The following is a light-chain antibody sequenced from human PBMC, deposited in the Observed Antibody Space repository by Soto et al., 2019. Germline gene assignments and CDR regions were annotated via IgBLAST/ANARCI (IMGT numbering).Light chain of an antibody. J-gene: IGLJ1*01. CDR3: CSYASSSTYV. CDR1: SSDVGSYNL. CDR2: EGS. V-gene: IGLV2-23*01. Sequence: QSVLTQPASVSGSPGQSITISCTGTSSDVGSYNLVSWYQHDPGKAPKPLIYEGSKRPSGVSDRFSGSKSGNTASLTISGLQAEDEADYYCCSYASSSTYVFGTGTKVTVL.